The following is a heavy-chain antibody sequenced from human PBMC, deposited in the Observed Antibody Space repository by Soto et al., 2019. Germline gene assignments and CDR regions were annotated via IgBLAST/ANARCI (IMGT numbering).Heavy chain of an antibody. CDR1: GGSFSGYY. V-gene: IGHV4-34*01. D-gene: IGHD5-12*01. Sequence: PSETLSLTCAVYGGSFSGYYWSWIRQPPGKGLEWIGEINHSGSTNYNPSLKSRVTISVDSSKNQFSLKLSSVTAADTAVYYCAIVGGYSGYVGRYYYGMDVWGQGTTVTVSS. CDR3: AIVGGYSGYVGRYYYGMDV. J-gene: IGHJ6*02. CDR2: INHSGST.